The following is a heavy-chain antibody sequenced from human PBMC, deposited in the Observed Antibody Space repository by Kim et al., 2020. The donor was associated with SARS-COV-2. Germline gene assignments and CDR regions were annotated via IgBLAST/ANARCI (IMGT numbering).Heavy chain of an antibody. V-gene: IGHV4-39*01. D-gene: IGHD5-12*01. CDR2: IYYSGST. CDR3: ARHRSGYDY. J-gene: IGHJ4*02. Sequence: SETLSLTCTVSGGSISSSSYYWGWIRQPPGKGLEWIGSIYYSGSTYYNPSLKSRVTISVDTSKNQFSLKLSSVTAADTAVYYCARHRSGYDYWCQGTLVT. CDR1: GGSISSSSYY.